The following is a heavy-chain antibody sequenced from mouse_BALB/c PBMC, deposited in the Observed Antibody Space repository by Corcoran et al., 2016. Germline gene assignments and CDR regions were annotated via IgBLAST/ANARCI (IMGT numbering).Heavy chain of an antibody. CDR2: INTYTGEP. CDR1: GYTFTNYG. J-gene: IGHJ4*01. V-gene: IGHV9-1*02. D-gene: IGHD2-4*01. Sequence: QIQLVQSGPELKKPGETVKISCKASGYTFTNYGMNWVKQAPGKGLKWMGWINTYTGEPTYADDFKGRFAFSLETSASTAYLQINNLKNEDMATYFCANYDGFLYAMDYWGQGTSVTVSS. CDR3: ANYDGFLYAMDY.